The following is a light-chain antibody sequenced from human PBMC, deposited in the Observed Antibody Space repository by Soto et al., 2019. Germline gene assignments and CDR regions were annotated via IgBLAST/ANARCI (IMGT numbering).Light chain of an antibody. J-gene: IGKJ2*01. Sequence: EIVMTQSSATLSVSPGERATLSCRASQSVSSNLAWYQQKPGQAPRLLIYGASTRATGIPARFSGSGSGTEFTLTISSLQSEDFAVYYCQQYNNWPLMYTFGQGTKLEIK. V-gene: IGKV3-15*01. CDR3: QQYNNWPLMYT. CDR1: QSVSSN. CDR2: GAS.